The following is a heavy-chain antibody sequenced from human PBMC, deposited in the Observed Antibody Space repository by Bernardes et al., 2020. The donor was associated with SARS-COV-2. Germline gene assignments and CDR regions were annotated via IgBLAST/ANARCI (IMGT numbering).Heavy chain of an antibody. CDR2: INHSGST. Sequence: SATLTLTCAVYGGSFRGYYWSWIRQPPGKGLEWIGEINHSGSTNYNPSLKSRVTISVDTSKNQFSLKLSSVTAADTAVYYCARGKSIAVAGYFDCWGQGTLVTVSS. D-gene: IGHD6-19*01. CDR1: GGSFRGYY. J-gene: IGHJ4*02. CDR3: ARGKSIAVAGYFDC. V-gene: IGHV4-34*01.